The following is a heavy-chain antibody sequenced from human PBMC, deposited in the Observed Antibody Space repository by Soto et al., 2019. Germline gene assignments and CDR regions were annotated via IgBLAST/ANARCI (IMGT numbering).Heavy chain of an antibody. J-gene: IGHJ4*02. D-gene: IGHD6-13*01. CDR2: IYDSVNT. CDR1: GDSLSSGGHY. Sequence: SETLSLTCTVSGDSLSSGGHYWSWIRQHPGKGLEWIGHIYDSVNTYYSPSLRSRVTISADMSKNQFSLNLRSVTAADTAVYYCARGKIAAAGPSDYWGQGTLVTVSS. CDR3: ARGKIAAAGPSDY. V-gene: IGHV4-31*03.